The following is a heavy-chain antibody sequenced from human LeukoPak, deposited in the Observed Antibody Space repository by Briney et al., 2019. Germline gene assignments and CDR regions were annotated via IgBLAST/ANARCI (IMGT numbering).Heavy chain of an antibody. V-gene: IGHV4-38-2*02. CDR2: MHHSGST. D-gene: IGHD3-10*01. CDR1: DFSINSGYH. J-gene: IGHJ4*02. Sequence: SETLSLTCTVSDFSINSGYHWGWVRQPPGKGLEWIGSMHHSGSTYYNPSLKSRVTMSTDMSKSQFSLKLSSVTAADTAVYYCARDRSYFTFDYWGQGTLVTVSS. CDR3: ARDRSYFTFDY.